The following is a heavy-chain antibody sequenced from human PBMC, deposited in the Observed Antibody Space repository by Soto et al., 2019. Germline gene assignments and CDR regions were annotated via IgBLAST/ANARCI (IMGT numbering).Heavy chain of an antibody. V-gene: IGHV3-15*01. CDR2: IKSKTDGGTT. CDR1: GFTFSNAW. D-gene: IGHD3-10*01. J-gene: IGHJ4*02. CDR3: ARAFYGSGSYSLDY. Sequence: GGSLRLSCAASGFTFSNAWMSWVRQAPGKGLEWVGRIKSKTDGGTTDYAAPAKGIFIISRDDSKNSLYLQMNSLKTEDTAVYYCARAFYGSGSYSLDYWGQGALVTVSS.